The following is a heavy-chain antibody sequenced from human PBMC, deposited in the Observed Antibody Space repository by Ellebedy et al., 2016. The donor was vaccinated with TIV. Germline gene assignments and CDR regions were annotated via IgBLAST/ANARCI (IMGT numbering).Heavy chain of an antibody. CDR3: AKSRGGNYDISIYYYFYGMDV. Sequence: GGSLRLSCAASGFTFSSYGMHWVRQAPGKGLEWVAFIRYDANDKYSADSVKGRFTISRDNSKNTVYLQMNSLRAEDTAVYYCAKSRGGNYDISIYYYFYGMDVWGQGTTVTVSS. J-gene: IGHJ6*02. V-gene: IGHV3-30*02. CDR1: GFTFSSYG. D-gene: IGHD3-9*01. CDR2: IRYDANDK.